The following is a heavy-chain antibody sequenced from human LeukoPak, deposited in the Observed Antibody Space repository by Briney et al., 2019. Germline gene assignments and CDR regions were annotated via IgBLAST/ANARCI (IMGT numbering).Heavy chain of an antibody. V-gene: IGHV3-30*02. CDR2: IRYDGSNK. Sequence: PGGSLRLSCAASGFTFSSYGMHWVRQAPGKGLEWVAFIRYDGSNKYYADSVKGRFTISRDNSKNTLYLQMNSLRAEDTAVYYCAKDHCSSTSCYREYYYYYYMDVWGKGTTVTVSS. D-gene: IGHD2-2*02. J-gene: IGHJ6*03. CDR3: AKDHCSSTSCYREYYYYYYMDV. CDR1: GFTFSSYG.